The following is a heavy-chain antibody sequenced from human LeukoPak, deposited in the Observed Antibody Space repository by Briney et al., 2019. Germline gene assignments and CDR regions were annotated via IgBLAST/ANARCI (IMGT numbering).Heavy chain of an antibody. CDR3: ARAYYYDSSGYSTNWFDP. CDR2: IYHSGNT. Sequence: SETLSLTCAVSGFSISSGYYWGCIRPPPGKGLEWIGSIYHSGNTYYNPSLKRRVTISVDTPKNQFSQKLRSVTAADTAVYYCARAYYYDSSGYSTNWFDPWGQGTLVTVSS. CDR1: GFSISSGYY. V-gene: IGHV4-38-2*01. J-gene: IGHJ5*02. D-gene: IGHD3-22*01.